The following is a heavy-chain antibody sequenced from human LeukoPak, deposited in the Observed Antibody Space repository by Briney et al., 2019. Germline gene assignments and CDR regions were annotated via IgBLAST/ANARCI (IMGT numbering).Heavy chain of an antibody. CDR3: ARVVASYRNYYYMDV. V-gene: IGHV4-4*07. CDR2: THTSGST. Sequence: PSETLSLTCTVSGGSISSYYGSWIRRPAGKGLEWIGRTHTSGSTDYNPSLKSRVTMSVDTSMNHFSLKLSSVTAADTAVYYCARVVASYRNYYYMDVWGKGTTVTVSS. CDR1: GGSISSYY. D-gene: IGHD3-10*01. J-gene: IGHJ6*03.